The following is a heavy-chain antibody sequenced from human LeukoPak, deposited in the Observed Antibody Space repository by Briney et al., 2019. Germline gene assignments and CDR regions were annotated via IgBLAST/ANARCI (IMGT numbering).Heavy chain of an antibody. J-gene: IGHJ4*02. CDR2: INGNGVTT. Sequence: PGGSLRLSCAASGFTLSSYAMSWVRQAPGKGLEWVSAINGNGVTTYYADSVKGRFTISRDNSENTLSLQMNSLRAEDTAVYYCAKISSRWNTGWYPFDYWGQGTRVTVSS. D-gene: IGHD6-19*01. V-gene: IGHV3-23*01. CDR1: GFTLSSYA. CDR3: AKISSRWNTGWYPFDY.